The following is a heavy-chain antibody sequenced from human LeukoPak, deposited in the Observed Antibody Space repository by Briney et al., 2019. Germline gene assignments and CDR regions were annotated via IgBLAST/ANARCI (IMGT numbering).Heavy chain of an antibody. J-gene: IGHJ4*02. D-gene: IGHD3-22*01. V-gene: IGHV4-61*02. CDR2: IYSSGST. CDR3: ARDYYDSSGYYYYNY. CDR1: GGSIISNNFY. Sequence: SETLSLTCTVSGGSIISNNFYWSWIRQPAGKGLEWIGRIYSSGSTNYNPSLKSRVTMSVDTSKNQFSLKLSSVTAADTAVYYCARDYYDSSGYYYYNYWGQGTLVTVSS.